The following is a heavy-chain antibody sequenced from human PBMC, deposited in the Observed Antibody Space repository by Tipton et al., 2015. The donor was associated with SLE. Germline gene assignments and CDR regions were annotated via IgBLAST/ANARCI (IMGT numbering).Heavy chain of an antibody. CDR1: GGSISSGAYY. D-gene: IGHD6-13*01. Sequence: TLSLTCTVSGGSISSGAYYWSWIRQLPGKGLEWIGYIYYSGSTHYNPSLKSPFTISIDTSKNQFSLMLSSVTAADSAVYYCARVHTTTWYERGFDYWGQGTLVSVSS. V-gene: IGHV4-31*01. J-gene: IGHJ4*02. CDR2: IYYSGST. CDR3: ARVHTTTWYERGFDY.